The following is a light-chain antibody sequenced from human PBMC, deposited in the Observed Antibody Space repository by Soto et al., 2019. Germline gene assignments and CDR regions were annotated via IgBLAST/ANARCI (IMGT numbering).Light chain of an antibody. CDR2: DAS. V-gene: IGKV1-5*01. J-gene: IGKJ1*01. CDR3: QKYKSLWK. CDR1: QSISSW. Sequence: DIQMTQSPSTLAASVGDRVTITCRASQSISSWLAWYQQKPGKAPKLLIYDASSLESGVPSRFSGSGSGTEFTLTISSLQPDDFATYHCQKYKSLWKFGQGPKVEMK.